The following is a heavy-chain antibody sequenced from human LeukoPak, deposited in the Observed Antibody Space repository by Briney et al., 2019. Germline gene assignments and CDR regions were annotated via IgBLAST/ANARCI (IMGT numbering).Heavy chain of an antibody. D-gene: IGHD6-6*01. CDR2: ISSSSSYI. V-gene: IGHV3-21*01. Sequence: GGSLRLSCAASGFTFSSYSMNWVRQAPGKGLEWVSSISSSSSYIYYADSVKGRFTISRDNATNSLYLQMNSLRAEDTAVYYCARARNRIAARQVGYWGQGTLVTVSS. CDR3: ARARNRIAARQVGY. CDR1: GFTFSSYS. J-gene: IGHJ4*02.